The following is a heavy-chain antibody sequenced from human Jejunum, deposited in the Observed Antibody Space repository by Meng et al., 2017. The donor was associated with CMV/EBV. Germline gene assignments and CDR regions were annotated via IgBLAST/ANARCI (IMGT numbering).Heavy chain of an antibody. CDR3: ARDLPGGTKGTWLDL. Sequence: VRLGRVGAGGQKPGGSVKVSFKASGYIFNNYGVSWVRPAPGQGPEWMGWISAYNGNTNYAQNFQGRFTMTTDTSTSTAYMELRSLRSDDTAVYYCARDLPGGTKGTWLDLWGQGTLVTVSS. D-gene: IGHD1-14*01. CDR1: GYIFNNYG. CDR2: ISAYNGNT. V-gene: IGHV1-18*01. J-gene: IGHJ5*02.